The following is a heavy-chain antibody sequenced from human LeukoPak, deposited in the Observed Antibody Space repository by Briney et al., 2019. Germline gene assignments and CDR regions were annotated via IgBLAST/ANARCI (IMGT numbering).Heavy chain of an antibody. CDR3: ARGPTNGQAFDY. Sequence: GGSLRLSCAASGFTFSSSWMTWVRQAPGKGLEWVASIREDGSQKASVDSVRGRFTISRDNAKNSVYLQMDSLRAEDTAVYYCARGPTNGQAFDYWGQGTLVSVSS. J-gene: IGHJ4*02. D-gene: IGHD2-8*01. V-gene: IGHV3-7*01. CDR2: IREDGSQK. CDR1: GFTFSSSW.